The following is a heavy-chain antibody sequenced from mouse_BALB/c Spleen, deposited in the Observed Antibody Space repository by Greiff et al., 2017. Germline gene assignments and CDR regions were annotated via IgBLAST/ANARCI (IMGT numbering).Heavy chain of an antibody. D-gene: IGHD2-4*01. CDR3: ARPGYDYDGFAY. V-gene: IGHV4-1*02. J-gene: IGHJ3*01. Sequence: EVKLLESGGGLVQPGGSLKLSCAASGFAFSRYWMSWVRQAPGKGLEWIGEINPDSSTINYTPSLKDKFIISRDNAKNTLYLQMSKVRSEDTALYYCARPGYDYDGFAYWGQGTLVTVSA. CDR1: GFAFSRYW. CDR2: INPDSSTI.